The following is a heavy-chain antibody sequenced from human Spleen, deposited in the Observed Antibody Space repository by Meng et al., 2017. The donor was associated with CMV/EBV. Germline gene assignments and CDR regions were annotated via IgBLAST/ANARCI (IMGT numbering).Heavy chain of an antibody. D-gene: IGHD3-10*01. Sequence: GESLKISCAASGFTFSSYGMHWVRQAPGKGLEWVAFIRYDGSYKYCADSVEGRFTISRDNSKNTLYLQMNSLRAEDTAVYYCAKDTYYYGSGSYSSGMDVWGQGTTVTVSS. CDR3: AKDTYYYGSGSYSSGMDV. V-gene: IGHV3-30*02. CDR1: GFTFSSYG. CDR2: IRYDGSYK. J-gene: IGHJ6*02.